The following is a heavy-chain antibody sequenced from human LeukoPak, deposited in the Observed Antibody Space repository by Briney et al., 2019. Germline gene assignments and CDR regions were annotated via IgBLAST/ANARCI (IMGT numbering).Heavy chain of an antibody. D-gene: IGHD3-3*01. Sequence: GGSLRLSCAASGFTFSSYWMSWVRQAPGKGLEWVANIKQDGSEKYYVVSVKGRFTISRDNAKNSLYLQMNSLRAEDTAVYYCARGSYDFWSGYLYYFDYWGQGTLVTVSS. V-gene: IGHV3-7*01. J-gene: IGHJ4*02. CDR2: IKQDGSEK. CDR3: ARGSYDFWSGYLYYFDY. CDR1: GFTFSSYW.